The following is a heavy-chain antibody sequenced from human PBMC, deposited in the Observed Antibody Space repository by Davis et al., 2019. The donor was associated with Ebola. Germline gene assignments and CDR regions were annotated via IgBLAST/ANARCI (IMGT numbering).Heavy chain of an antibody. J-gene: IGHJ4*02. CDR2: MNPNSGNT. V-gene: IGHV1-8*02. CDR1: GYTFTDYY. Sequence: ASVKVSCKASGYTFTDYYMNWVRQAPGQGLEWMGWMNPNSGNTGYAQKFQGRVTMTRNTSISTAYMELSSLRSEDTAVYYCARESSSGWYFDYWGQGTLVTVSS. D-gene: IGHD6-19*01. CDR3: ARESSSGWYFDY.